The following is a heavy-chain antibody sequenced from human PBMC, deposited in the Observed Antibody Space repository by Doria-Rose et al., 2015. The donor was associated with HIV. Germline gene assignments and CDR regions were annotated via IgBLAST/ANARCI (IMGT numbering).Heavy chain of an antibody. J-gene: IGHJ4*02. Sequence: QITLKESGPVLVKPTETLTLTCTVSGVSLSSPGMGVSWIRQPPGQALEWLANISSDDERSYKTSLKSRLTISRGTSKSQVVLTMTGIDPVDTATYYCARIKSSRWYHKYYFDFWGQGTLVIVSA. D-gene: IGHD6-13*01. CDR3: ARIKSSRWYHKYYFDF. CDR2: ISSDDER. CDR1: GVSLSSPGMG. V-gene: IGHV2-26*01.